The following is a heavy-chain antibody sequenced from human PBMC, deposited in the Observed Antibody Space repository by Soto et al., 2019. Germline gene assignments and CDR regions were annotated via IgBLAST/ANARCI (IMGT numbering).Heavy chain of an antibody. CDR3: TTSPSVGV. J-gene: IGHJ6*02. CDR2: MYSGGGT. CDR1: GFTVGNNY. Sequence: EVHLVESGVGLIQPGGSLRLSCAASGFTVGNNYMNWVRQAPGKGLEWVSLMYSGGGTYYADSVKGRFTMSRDSSKNTLYLQLNSLRAEDTAMYYCTTSPSVGVWGQGTTVTVSS. V-gene: IGHV3-53*01. D-gene: IGHD6-19*01.